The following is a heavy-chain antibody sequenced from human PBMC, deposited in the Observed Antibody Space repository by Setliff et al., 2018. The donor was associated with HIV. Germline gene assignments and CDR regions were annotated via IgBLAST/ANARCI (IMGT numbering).Heavy chain of an antibody. D-gene: IGHD3-3*01. J-gene: IGHJ5*02. CDR1: GDSINSGSYY. Sequence: SETLSLTCIVSGDSINSGSYYWGWIRQPQGKGLEWIGTIYNGGAPHYNPSLKSRVIIFLDTSKNQFSLERPSVTAADTAVYYCAREAPSEPTRYYNFWSCYPDWFDPWGQGTLVTVSS. CDR3: AREAPSEPTRYYNFWSCYPDWFDP. CDR2: IYNGGAP. V-gene: IGHV4-39*07.